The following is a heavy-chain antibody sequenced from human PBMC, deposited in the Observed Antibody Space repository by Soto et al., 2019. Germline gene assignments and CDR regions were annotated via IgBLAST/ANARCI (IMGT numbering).Heavy chain of an antibody. V-gene: IGHV4-30-4*01. D-gene: IGHD7-27*01. Sequence: PSETLSLTCSVSGGSISSGYYYWSWIRQPPGKGLEWIGNIYYSGNTYYNPSFKSRLIISVDTSKNQFSLKVTSVTAADTAVYFCARGRYCLTGRCFPNWFDSWGQGALVTVSS. CDR2: IYYSGNT. CDR3: ARGRYCLTGRCFPNWFDS. CDR1: GGSISSGYYY. J-gene: IGHJ5*01.